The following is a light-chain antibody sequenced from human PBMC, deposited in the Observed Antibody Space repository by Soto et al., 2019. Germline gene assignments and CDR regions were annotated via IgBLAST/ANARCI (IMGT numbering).Light chain of an antibody. CDR2: RNN. V-gene: IGLV1-44*01. J-gene: IGLJ3*02. CDR3: AAWDDSLNGPV. Sequence: QAVVTQPPSASGTPGQRVTISCSGSSSNIGGNTVNWYQHLPGTAPKLLIYRNNQRPSGVPDRFSGSKSGTSASLAISGLQSEDEADYYCAAWDDSLNGPVFGGGTQLTVL. CDR1: SSNIGGNT.